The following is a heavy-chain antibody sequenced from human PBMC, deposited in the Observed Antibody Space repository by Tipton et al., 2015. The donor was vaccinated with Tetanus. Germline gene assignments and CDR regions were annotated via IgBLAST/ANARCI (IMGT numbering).Heavy chain of an antibody. J-gene: IGHJ3*02. CDR1: GFTFSDYS. D-gene: IGHD6-19*01. V-gene: IGHV3-23*01. CDR2: ISGSGGSF. Sequence: SLRLSCAGSGFTFSDYSMNWVRQAPGKGPEWVASISGSGGSFYYVASVKGRFTISRDNSKNTLYLQMSSLRAEDTAVYYCARFSGWYLRSSAFDIWGQGTMVTVSS. CDR3: ARFSGWYLRSSAFDI.